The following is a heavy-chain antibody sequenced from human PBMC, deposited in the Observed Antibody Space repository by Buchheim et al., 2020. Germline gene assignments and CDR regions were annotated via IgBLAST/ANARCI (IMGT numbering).Heavy chain of an antibody. CDR3: AKGGERGVPHPDYFDY. CDR1: GFTFSSYA. J-gene: IGHJ4*02. CDR2: SSGSGGST. Sequence: EVQLLESGGGLVQPGGSLRLSCAASGFTFSSYAMSWVRQAPGKGLEWVSASSGSGGSTYYADSVKGRFTISRDNSNNTLYPQMNSLGAEDTAVYYCAKGGERGVPHPDYFDYWGQGTL. D-gene: IGHD1-1*01. V-gene: IGHV3-23*01.